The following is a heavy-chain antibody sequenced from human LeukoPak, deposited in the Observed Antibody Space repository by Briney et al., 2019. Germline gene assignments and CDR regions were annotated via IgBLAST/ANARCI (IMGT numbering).Heavy chain of an antibody. V-gene: IGHV3-49*03. CDR3: SRGSGWLSVY. CDR2: ISGGTT. CDR1: GFTFDDYL. Sequence: GGSLTLSCTASGFTFDDYLMSWFRQAPGKGLEWIGFISGGTTEYAASVKGRFTISRDDSTSIAYLQMNSLTTEDTAVYYCSRGSGWLSVYWGQGTLVTVSS. D-gene: IGHD6-19*01. J-gene: IGHJ4*02.